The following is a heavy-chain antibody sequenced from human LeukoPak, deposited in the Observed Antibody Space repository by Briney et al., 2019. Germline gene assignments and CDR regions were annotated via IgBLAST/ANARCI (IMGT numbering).Heavy chain of an antibody. Sequence: PSETLSLTCTVSGGSISSSSYYWGWIRQPPGKGLEWIGRIYYSGRTYYNPSLKSRVPISVDTSKNQFSLKLSSVTAADTAVYYCALGLLLDYWGQGTLVTVSS. CDR2: IYYSGRT. CDR3: ALGLLLDY. CDR1: GGSISSSSYY. V-gene: IGHV4-39*01. J-gene: IGHJ4*02. D-gene: IGHD3-22*01.